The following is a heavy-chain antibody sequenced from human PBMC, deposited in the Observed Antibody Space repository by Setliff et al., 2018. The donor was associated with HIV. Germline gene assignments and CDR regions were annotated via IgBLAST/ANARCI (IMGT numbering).Heavy chain of an antibody. J-gene: IGHJ4*02. V-gene: IGHV4-4*07. D-gene: IGHD2-21*01. CDR2: IHTSGTT. Sequence: SETLSLTCTVSGVSTSIHYWVWIRQPAGRGLEWIGRIHTSGTTNYNPSLQSRITMSVDTSKNQFSLKLSSVTAADTAVYYCARVSGGELFNYFDYWGQGTLVTVSS. CDR1: GVSTSIHY. CDR3: ARVSGGELFNYFDY.